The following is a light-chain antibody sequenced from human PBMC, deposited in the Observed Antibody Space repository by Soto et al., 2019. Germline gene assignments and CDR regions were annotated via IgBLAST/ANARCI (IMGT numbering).Light chain of an antibody. Sequence: DIVMTQSPLSLPVILGVPASISCRSSQSLLNSNGYNYLDWYLQKPGQSPQLLIFLGSSRASGVPDRFTGSGSGTDFTLTISRVEAEDVGFYYCMQALQAPLTFGQGTKVDIK. J-gene: IGKJ1*01. CDR3: MQALQAPLT. CDR1: QSLLNSNGYNY. CDR2: LGS. V-gene: IGKV2-28*01.